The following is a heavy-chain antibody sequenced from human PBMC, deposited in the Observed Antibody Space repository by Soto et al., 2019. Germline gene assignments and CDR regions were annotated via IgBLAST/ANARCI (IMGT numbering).Heavy chain of an antibody. V-gene: IGHV3-64D*09. D-gene: IGHD6-6*01. CDR2: ISSNGGST. CDR1: GFTFSSYA. CDR3: VKVPLGGQLDAFDI. J-gene: IGHJ3*02. Sequence: GGSLRLSCSASGFTFSSYAMHWVRQAPGKGLEYVSAISSNGGSTYYADSVKGRFTISRDNSKNTLYLQMSSLRAEDRAVYYCVKVPLGGQLDAFDIWGQGTMVTVSS.